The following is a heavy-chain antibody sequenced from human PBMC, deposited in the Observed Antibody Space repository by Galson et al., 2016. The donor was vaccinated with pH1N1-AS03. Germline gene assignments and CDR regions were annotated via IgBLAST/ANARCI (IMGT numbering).Heavy chain of an antibody. Sequence: ETLSLTCTVSGDAIGSYYWSWIRQPAGKGLQWIGRVYTSGSTNYNPSLKSRVTMSVDISKNQFSLKLNSVTAADTAVYYCAGLVGGSLDYWGQGTPVTVSS. D-gene: IGHD1-26*01. V-gene: IGHV4-4*07. CDR3: AGLVGGSLDY. CDR2: VYTSGST. CDR1: GDAIGSYY. J-gene: IGHJ4*02.